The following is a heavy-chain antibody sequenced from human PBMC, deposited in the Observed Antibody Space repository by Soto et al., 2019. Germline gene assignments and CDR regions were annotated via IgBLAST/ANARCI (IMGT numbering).Heavy chain of an antibody. CDR1: GFTFSDHY. Sequence: EVQLAESGGGLVQPGGSLRLSCAASGFTFSDHYMVWVRQAPGKGLEWVGRSRDKVHSHTTEYAASVKGRFTISRGDSENSLYLQMNSLKTEETAVYYCARGVVSTGYFDYWGQGTLVTVSS. CDR2: SRDKVHSHTT. D-gene: IGHD5-12*01. V-gene: IGHV3-72*01. J-gene: IGHJ4*02. CDR3: ARGVVSTGYFDY.